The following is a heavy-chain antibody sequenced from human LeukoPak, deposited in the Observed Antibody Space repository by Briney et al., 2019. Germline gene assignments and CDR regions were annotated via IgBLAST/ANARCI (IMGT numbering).Heavy chain of an antibody. V-gene: IGHV4-61*01. D-gene: IGHD1-26*01. CDR2: IYYSGST. CDR1: GDSISSNSYY. CDR3: ARAAYSGSYHSDY. Sequence: PSETLSFTCTVSGDSISSNSYYWNWIRQPPGKGLEWIGYIYYSGSTNYNPSLKSRVTISVDTSKNQFSLKLSSVTAADTAVYYCARAAYSGSYHSDYWGQGTLVTVSS. J-gene: IGHJ4*02.